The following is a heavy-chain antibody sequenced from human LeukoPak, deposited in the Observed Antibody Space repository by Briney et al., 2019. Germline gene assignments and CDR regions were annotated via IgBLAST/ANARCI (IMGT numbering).Heavy chain of an antibody. D-gene: IGHD6-19*01. CDR1: GFTFSSYG. CDR2: IWYDGSNK. V-gene: IGHV3-33*01. CDR3: ARDSSGWYDY. J-gene: IGHJ4*02. Sequence: GGSLRLSCAASGFTFSSYGMHWVRQALGKGLEWVAVIWYDGSNKYYADSVKGRFTISRDNSKNTLYLQMNSLRAEDTAVYYCARDSSGWYDYWGQGTLVTVSS.